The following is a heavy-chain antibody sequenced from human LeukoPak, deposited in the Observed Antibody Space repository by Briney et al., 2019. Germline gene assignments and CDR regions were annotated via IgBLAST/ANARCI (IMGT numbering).Heavy chain of an antibody. CDR2: INQDGSEK. Sequence: GGSLRLFCAVSGFTLRNYWMSLVRQAPGNGLECVANINQDGSEKYYVDSVKGRFTISRDNAKNSLYLQMNSLRVEDTAVYFCVSTMTFDYWGQGTLVTVSS. V-gene: IGHV3-7*01. CDR3: VSTMTFDY. D-gene: IGHD5-24*01. J-gene: IGHJ4*02. CDR1: GFTLRNYW.